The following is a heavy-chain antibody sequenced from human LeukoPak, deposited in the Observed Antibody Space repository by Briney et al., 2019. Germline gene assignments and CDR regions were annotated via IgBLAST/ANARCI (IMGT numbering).Heavy chain of an antibody. J-gene: IGHJ6*03. D-gene: IGHD3-10*01. V-gene: IGHV3-7*01. CDR1: GFTFSSYW. CDR3: ARGDYGSGSIYYYYYMDV. CDR2: IKQDGSEE. Sequence: GGSLRLSCAASGFTFSSYWMSWVRQAPGKGLEWVANIKQDGSEEYYVDSVKGRFTISRDNAKNSLYLQMNSLRAEDTAVYYCARGDYGSGSIYYYYYMDVWGKGTTVTVSS.